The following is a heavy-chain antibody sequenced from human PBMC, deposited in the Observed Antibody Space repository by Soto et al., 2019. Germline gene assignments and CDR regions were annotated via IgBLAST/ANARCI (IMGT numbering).Heavy chain of an antibody. CDR1: EFTFSSYS. CDR3: ARQAKYSSSWYLSLPPSHHDAFDI. V-gene: IGHV3-48*01. J-gene: IGHJ3*02. Sequence: PGGSLRLSCAASEFTFSSYSMNWVRQAPGKGLEWVSYISSSSGIIYYVDSVKGRFTISRDNAKNSLYLQMNSLRAEDTAVYYCARQAKYSSSWYLSLPPSHHDAFDIWGQGTMVTVSS. CDR2: ISSSSGII. D-gene: IGHD6-13*01.